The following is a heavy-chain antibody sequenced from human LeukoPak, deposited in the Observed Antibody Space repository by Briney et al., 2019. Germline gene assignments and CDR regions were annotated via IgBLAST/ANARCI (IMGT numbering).Heavy chain of an antibody. Sequence: GGSLRLSCAASGFTFSSYAMSWVRQAPGKGLEWVSAISGSGGSTYYADSVKGRFTISRDNSKNTLYLQMNSLRAEDTAVYYVSKGGPIVVVITTSLDYWGQGTLVTVSS. CDR2: ISGSGGST. D-gene: IGHD3-22*01. CDR3: SKGGPIVVVITTSLDY. CDR1: GFTFSSYA. V-gene: IGHV3-23*01. J-gene: IGHJ4*02.